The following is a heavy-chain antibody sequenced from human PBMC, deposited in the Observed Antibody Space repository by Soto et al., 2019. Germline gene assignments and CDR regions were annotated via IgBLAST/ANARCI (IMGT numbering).Heavy chain of an antibody. CDR1: GFTFSSYA. V-gene: IGHV3-30-3*01. CDR3: ARDLTGPKSKFSWEGTLVY. Sequence: QVQLVESGGGVVQPGRSLRLSCAASGFTFSSYAMHWVRQAPGKGLEWVAVISYDGSNKYYADSVKGRFTISRDNSKNTLYLQMYSVRAEDTAVYYCARDLTGPKSKFSWEGTLVYWGQGTLVTVSS. CDR2: ISYDGSNK. D-gene: IGHD7-27*01. J-gene: IGHJ4*02.